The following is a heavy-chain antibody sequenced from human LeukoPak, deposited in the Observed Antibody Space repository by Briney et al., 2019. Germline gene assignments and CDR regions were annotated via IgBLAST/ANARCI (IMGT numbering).Heavy chain of an antibody. V-gene: IGHV4-38-2*02. Sequence: SETLSLTCTVSGYSISSGYCWGWVRQPPGKGLEWIGSIYHSGSTYYNPSLKSRVTISVDTSKNQFSLKLSSVTAADTAVYYCARVGSSWYHDYWGQGTLVTVSS. CDR2: IYHSGST. D-gene: IGHD6-13*01. CDR3: ARVGSSWYHDY. J-gene: IGHJ4*02. CDR1: GYSISSGYC.